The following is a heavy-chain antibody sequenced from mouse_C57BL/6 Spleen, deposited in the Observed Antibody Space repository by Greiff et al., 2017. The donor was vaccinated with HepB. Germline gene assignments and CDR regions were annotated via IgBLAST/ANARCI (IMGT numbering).Heavy chain of an antibody. CDR2: FHPYNDDT. CDR1: GYTFTTYP. V-gene: IGHV1-47*01. D-gene: IGHD1-1*01. J-gene: IGHJ1*03. CDR3: ARGGYYYGSSYFDV. Sequence: QVQLKESGAELVKPGASVKMSCKASGYTFTTYPIEWMKQNHGKSLEWIGNFHPYNDDTKYNEKFKGKATLTVEKSSSTVYLELSRLTSDDSAVYYCARGGYYYGSSYFDVWGTGTTVTVSS.